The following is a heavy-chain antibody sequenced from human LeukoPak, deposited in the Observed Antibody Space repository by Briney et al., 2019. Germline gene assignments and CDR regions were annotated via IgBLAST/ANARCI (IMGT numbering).Heavy chain of an antibody. J-gene: IGHJ3*02. CDR1: GGSIGTYY. Sequence: SETLSLTCTVTGGSIGTYYWSWIRQPPGKGLEWIGYIYYIGTTNYKPSLKSRVTMSVDTSKNQFSLKLSSVTAADTAVYYCARPGVDAFDIWGQGTMVTVSS. V-gene: IGHV4-59*01. CDR2: IYYIGTT. D-gene: IGHD2-8*01. CDR3: ARPGVDAFDI.